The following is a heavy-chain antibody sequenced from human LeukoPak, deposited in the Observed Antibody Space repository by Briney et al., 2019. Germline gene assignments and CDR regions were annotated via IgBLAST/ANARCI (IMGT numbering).Heavy chain of an antibody. Sequence: PGGSLRLSCAASGFTFSDYYMSWIRQAPGKGLEWVSYISSSGSTIYYADSVKGRFTISRDNAKNSLYLQMNSLRAEDTAVYYCARDISASDYGDYLFDYWGQGTLVTVSS. CDR1: GFTFSDYY. V-gene: IGHV3-11*04. J-gene: IGHJ4*02. D-gene: IGHD4-17*01. CDR2: ISSSGSTI. CDR3: ARDISASDYGDYLFDY.